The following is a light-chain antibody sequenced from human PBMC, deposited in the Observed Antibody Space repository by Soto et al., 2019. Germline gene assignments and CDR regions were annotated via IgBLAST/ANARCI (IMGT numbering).Light chain of an antibody. J-gene: IGKJ1*01. CDR3: QQYNSQSWT. Sequence: EIVLTQSPGTLSLSPGERATLSCRASQSVSSSYLAWYQQKPGQAPRLLIYGASSRATGIPDRFSGSGSGTDFTLTISRLEPEDFAIYYCQQYNSQSWTFGQGTKVDIK. CDR2: GAS. V-gene: IGKV3-20*01. CDR1: QSVSSSY.